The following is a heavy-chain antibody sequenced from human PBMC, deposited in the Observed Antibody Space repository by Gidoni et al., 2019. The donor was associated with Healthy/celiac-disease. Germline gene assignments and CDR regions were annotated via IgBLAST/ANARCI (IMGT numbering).Heavy chain of an antibody. Sequence: EVQLVESGGGLVKPGRSLRLSCTASGFTFGDYAMSWFRQAPGKGLEWVGFIRSKAYGGTTEYAASVKGRFTISRDDSKSIAYLQMNSLKTEDTAVYYCTSAWGVGATIRAYYFDYWGQGTLVTVSS. V-gene: IGHV3-49*05. CDR3: TSAWGVGATIRAYYFDY. D-gene: IGHD1-26*01. CDR2: IRSKAYGGTT. J-gene: IGHJ4*02. CDR1: GFTFGDYA.